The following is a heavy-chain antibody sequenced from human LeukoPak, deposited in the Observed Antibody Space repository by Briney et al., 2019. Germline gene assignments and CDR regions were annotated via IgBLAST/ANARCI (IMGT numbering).Heavy chain of an antibody. CDR2: MSPNSGNT. D-gene: IGHD7-27*01. CDR1: GYTFTIYD. V-gene: IGHV1-8*01. CDR3: ARGPPNWGYDY. J-gene: IGHJ4*02. Sequence: GASVTVSCKASGYTFTIYDINWVRQATGQGLEWMGWMSPNSGNTGYAQKFQGRVTMTRSTSMSTAYMELSSLRSEDTAVYYCARGPPNWGYDYWGQGTLVTVSS.